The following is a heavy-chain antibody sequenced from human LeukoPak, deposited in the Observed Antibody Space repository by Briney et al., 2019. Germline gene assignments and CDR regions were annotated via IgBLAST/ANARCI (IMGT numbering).Heavy chain of an antibody. Sequence: GRSLRLSCAASGFTFSSYGMHWVRPAPGKGLEWVAVISYDGSNKYYADSVKGRFTISRDNSKNTLYLQMNSLRAEDTAVYYCAKDRGYCSSTSCHDPGYGMDVWGKGTTVTVSS. D-gene: IGHD2-2*01. V-gene: IGHV3-30*18. CDR1: GFTFSSYG. CDR3: AKDRGYCSSTSCHDPGYGMDV. CDR2: ISYDGSNK. J-gene: IGHJ6*04.